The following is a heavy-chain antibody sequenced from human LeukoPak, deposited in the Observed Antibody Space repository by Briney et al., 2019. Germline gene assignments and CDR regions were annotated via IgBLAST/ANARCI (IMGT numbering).Heavy chain of an antibody. D-gene: IGHD6-13*01. V-gene: IGHV4-31*03. Sequence: SETLSLTCTVSGGSISSGGYYWSWIRQHPGKGLEWIGYIYYSGSTYYNPSLKRRVTISIDTSKNQFSLKLSSVTAADTAVYYCARDFQYSSSWGYYYGMDVWGQGTTVTVSS. CDR1: GGSISSGGYY. CDR2: IYYSGST. J-gene: IGHJ6*02. CDR3: ARDFQYSSSWGYYYGMDV.